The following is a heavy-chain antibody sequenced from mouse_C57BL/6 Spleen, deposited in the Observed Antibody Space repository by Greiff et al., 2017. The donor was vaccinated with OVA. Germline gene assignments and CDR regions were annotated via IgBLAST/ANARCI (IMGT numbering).Heavy chain of an antibody. V-gene: IGHV1-82*01. CDR3: ATDEVDYEDAMDY. CDR2: IYPGDGDT. CDR1: GYAFSSSW. J-gene: IGHJ4*01. D-gene: IGHD2-13*01. Sequence: QVQLQQSGPELVKPGASVKISCKASGYAFSSSWMNWVKQRPGKGLEWIGRIYPGDGDTNYNGKFKGKATLTADKSSSTAYMQLSSLTSEDSAVYFCATDEVDYEDAMDYWGQGTSVTVSS.